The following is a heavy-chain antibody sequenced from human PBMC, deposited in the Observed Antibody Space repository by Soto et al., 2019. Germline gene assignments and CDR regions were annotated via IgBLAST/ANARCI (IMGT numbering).Heavy chain of an antibody. J-gene: IGHJ6*02. CDR1: GGTFSSYA. V-gene: IGHV1-69*13. CDR2: IIPIFGTA. CDR3: ARVFGSIAAAGTGLSGMDV. D-gene: IGHD6-13*01. Sequence: AASVKVSCKASGGTFSSYAISWVRQAPGQGLEWMGGIIPIFGTANYAQKFQGRVTITADESTSTAYMELSSLRSEDTAVYYCARVFGSIAAAGTGLSGMDVWGQGTTVTVSS.